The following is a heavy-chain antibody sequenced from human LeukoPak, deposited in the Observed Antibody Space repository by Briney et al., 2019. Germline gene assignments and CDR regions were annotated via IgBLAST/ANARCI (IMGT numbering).Heavy chain of an antibody. CDR1: GYTFTSYA. CDR2: INAGNGNT. CDR3: ARGRYDFWTPNHFDY. J-gene: IGHJ4*02. V-gene: IGHV1-3*01. D-gene: IGHD3-3*01. Sequence: ASVTVSCKASGYTFTSYAMHWVRQAPGQRLEWMGWINAGNGNTKYSQKFQGRVTITRDTSASTAYMELSSLRSEDTAVYYCARGRYDFWTPNHFDYWGQGTLVTVSS.